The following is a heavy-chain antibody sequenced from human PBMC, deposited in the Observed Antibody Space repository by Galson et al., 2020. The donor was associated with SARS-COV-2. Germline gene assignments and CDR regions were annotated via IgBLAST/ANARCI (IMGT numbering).Heavy chain of an antibody. CDR3: ARGLHLWPLGY. CDR2: MKPNSGES. V-gene: IGHV1-8*01. J-gene: IGHJ4*02. CDR1: GYTFTSYE. Sequence: ASVQVSCKTSGYTFTSYEMDWVRQATGQGLEWMAWMKPNSGESGYAQEFQGRVTLTWDTSTRTAYMELSNLRSEDTAVYYCARGLHLWPLGYWGQGTLVSVSS. D-gene: IGHD3-10*01.